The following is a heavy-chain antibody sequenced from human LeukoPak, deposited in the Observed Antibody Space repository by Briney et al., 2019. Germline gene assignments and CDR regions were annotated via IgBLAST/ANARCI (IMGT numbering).Heavy chain of an antibody. CDR3: ARVDSSGYYTFFDY. CDR2: IYNSGSP. D-gene: IGHD3-22*01. J-gene: IGHJ4*02. Sequence: PSETLSLTCTVSGGSISSHNWNWIRQPPGKGLEWIGDIYNSGSPNYNPSLKSRVTISEDTSKNQFSLKLSSVTAADTAVYYCARVDSSGYYTFFDYWGQGTLVTVSS. CDR1: GGSISSHN. V-gene: IGHV4-59*11.